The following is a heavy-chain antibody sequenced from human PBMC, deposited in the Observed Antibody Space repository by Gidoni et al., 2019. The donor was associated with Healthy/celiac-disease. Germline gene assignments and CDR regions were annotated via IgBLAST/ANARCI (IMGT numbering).Heavy chain of an antibody. CDR1: GGSISSGSYY. J-gene: IGHJ5*02. CDR2: IYTSGST. CDR3: ARDYYDSSGYTNWFDP. D-gene: IGHD3-22*01. Sequence: QVQLQESGPGLVKPSQTLSLTCTVSGGSISSGSYYWSWIRQPAGKGLEWIGRIYTSGSTNYNPSLKSRVTISVDTSKNQFSLKLSSVTAADTAVYYCARDYYDSSGYTNWFDPWGQGTLVTVSS. V-gene: IGHV4-61*02.